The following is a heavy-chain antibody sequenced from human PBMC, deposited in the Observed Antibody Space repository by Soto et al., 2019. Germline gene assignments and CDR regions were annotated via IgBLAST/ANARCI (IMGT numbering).Heavy chain of an antibody. V-gene: IGHV3-33*05. Sequence: PGGSLRLSCAASGFTFSAYGMHWVRQAPGKGLEWVTFMSFNGKNTDYADSVKGRFTVSRDNARNTLYLQMNSLRVEDTAVYYCADIGGYDSVGGAYWGQGALVTVSS. CDR2: MSFNGKNT. J-gene: IGHJ4*02. D-gene: IGHD3-16*01. CDR3: ADIGGYDSVGGAY. CDR1: GFTFSAYG.